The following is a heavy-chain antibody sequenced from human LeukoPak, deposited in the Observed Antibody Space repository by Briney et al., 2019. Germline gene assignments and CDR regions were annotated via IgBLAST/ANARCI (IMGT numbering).Heavy chain of an antibody. CDR2: IIPILGIA. CDR3: ARVGRMPEHRRINWFDP. V-gene: IGHV1-69*04. D-gene: IGHD2-2*01. CDR1: GGTFSSYA. Sequence: GASVKVSCKASGGTFSSYAISWVRQAPGQGLEWMGRIIPILGIANYAQKFQDRVTITADKSTSTAYMELSSLRSEDTAVYYCARVGRMPEHRRINWFDPWGQGTLVTVSS. J-gene: IGHJ5*02.